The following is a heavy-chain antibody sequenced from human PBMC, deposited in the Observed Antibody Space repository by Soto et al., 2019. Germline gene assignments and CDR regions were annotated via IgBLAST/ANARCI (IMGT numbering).Heavy chain of an antibody. D-gene: IGHD3-9*01. CDR2: IYYSGST. CDR3: ARNLRYFDWLLYDDAFDI. Sequence: SETLSLTCTVSGGSISSYYWSWIRQPPGKGLEWIGYIYYSGSTNYNPSLKSRVTISVDTSKNQFSLKLSSVTAADTAVYYCARNLRYFDWLLYDDAFDIWGQGTMVTVSS. V-gene: IGHV4-59*08. CDR1: GGSISSYY. J-gene: IGHJ3*02.